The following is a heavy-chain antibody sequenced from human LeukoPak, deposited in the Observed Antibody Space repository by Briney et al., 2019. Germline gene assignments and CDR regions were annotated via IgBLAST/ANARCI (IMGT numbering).Heavy chain of an antibody. D-gene: IGHD2-2*01. Sequence: ASVKVSCKVSGYTLTELSMHWVRQAPGKGGEGMGGFDPEDGETIYAQKFQCRVTMTEDTSTDTAYMELSSLRSEDTAVYYCATGIVVVPAAMSSGYYYYMDVWGKGTTVTVSS. V-gene: IGHV1-24*01. J-gene: IGHJ6*03. CDR1: GYTLTELS. CDR3: ATGIVVVPAAMSSGYYYYMDV. CDR2: FDPEDGET.